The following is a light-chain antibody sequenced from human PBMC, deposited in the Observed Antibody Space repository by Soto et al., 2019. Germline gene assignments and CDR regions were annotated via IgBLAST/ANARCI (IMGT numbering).Light chain of an antibody. CDR3: QQYNGYPLT. V-gene: IGKV1-5*01. CDR2: DVS. CDR1: QTLRTW. Sequence: DIQMTQSPSTLSASVGDRVTITCRASQTLRTWLAWYQQKPGKAPKFLIYDVSILQSGVPSRFSGSGSGTDFTLTISSMQPDDFATYYCQQYNGYPLTFGGGTKVEFK. J-gene: IGKJ4*01.